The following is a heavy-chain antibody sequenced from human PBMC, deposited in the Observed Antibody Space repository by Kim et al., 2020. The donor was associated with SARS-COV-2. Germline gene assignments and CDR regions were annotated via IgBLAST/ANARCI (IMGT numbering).Heavy chain of an antibody. CDR1: GYTFTCYY. J-gene: IGHJ4*02. CDR2: INPNSGGT. V-gene: IGHV1-2*06. CDR3: ARSVDGNSHFDY. Sequence: ASVKVSCKASGYTFTCYYMHWVRQAPGQGLEWMGRINPNSGGTNYAQKFQGTVTMTRDTSISTGYMELSRLRSDDSAVYYCARSVDGNSHFDYWGQGTLVNVSS. D-gene: IGHD4-4*01.